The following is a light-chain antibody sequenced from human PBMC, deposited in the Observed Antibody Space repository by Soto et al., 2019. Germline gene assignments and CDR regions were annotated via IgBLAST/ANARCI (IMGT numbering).Light chain of an antibody. CDR2: DAS. Sequence: EIVLTQSPATLSLSPGERATLSCRASQSVSRYLAWYQQKPGQAPRLLIYDASNRATGIPARFSGSGSETAFTLTISSLEPEDFAVYYCQQRGSWPLTFGGGTKVEIK. J-gene: IGKJ4*01. CDR1: QSVSRY. CDR3: QQRGSWPLT. V-gene: IGKV3-11*01.